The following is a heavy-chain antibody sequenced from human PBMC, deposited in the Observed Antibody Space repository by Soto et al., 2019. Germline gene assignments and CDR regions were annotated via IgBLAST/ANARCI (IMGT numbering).Heavy chain of an antibody. CDR1: GGTFSSYT. J-gene: IGHJ3*02. CDR2: IIPILGIA. V-gene: IGHV1-69*02. Sequence: ASVKVSCKASGGTFSSYTISWVRQAPGQGLEWMGRIIPILGIANYAQKFQGRVTITADKSTSTAYMELSSLRSEDTAEYYCARLLWCKENKQAAFDIWGQGTMVTVSS. D-gene: IGHD2-15*01. CDR3: ARLLWCKENKQAAFDI.